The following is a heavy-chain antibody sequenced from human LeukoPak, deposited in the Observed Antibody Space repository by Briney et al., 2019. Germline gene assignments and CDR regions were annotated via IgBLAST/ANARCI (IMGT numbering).Heavy chain of an antibody. J-gene: IGHJ4*02. V-gene: IGHV4-39*01. CDR2: IYYSGST. D-gene: IGHD4-17*01. Sequence: PSETLSLTCTVSGGSISSSSYYWGWIRQPPGKGLEWIGSIYYSGSTYYNPSLKSRVTISVDTSKNQFSLKLSSVTAADTAVYYCARPRDDCGDYWIDYWGQGTLVTVSS. CDR1: GGSISSSSYY. CDR3: ARPRDDCGDYWIDY.